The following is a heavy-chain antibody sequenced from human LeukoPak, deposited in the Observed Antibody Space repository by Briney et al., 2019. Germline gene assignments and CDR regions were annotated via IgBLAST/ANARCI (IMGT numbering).Heavy chain of an antibody. D-gene: IGHD3-10*01. CDR1: GGSISSSSYY. CDR3: ARLYPMRPEEVVIRNYFDY. V-gene: IGHV4-39*07. Sequence: PSETLSLTCTVSGGSISSSSYYWGWIRQPPGKGLEWIGSIYYSGSTYYNPSLKSRVTISVDTSKNQFSLKLSSVTAADTAVYYCARLYPMRPEEVVIRNYFDYWGQGTLVTVSS. CDR2: IYYSGST. J-gene: IGHJ4*02.